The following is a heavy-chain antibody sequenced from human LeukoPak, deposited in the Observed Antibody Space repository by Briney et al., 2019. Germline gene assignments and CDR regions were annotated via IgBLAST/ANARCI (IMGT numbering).Heavy chain of an antibody. CDR3: ARAYYDFWSGYYAFDY. D-gene: IGHD3-3*01. Sequence: SETLSLTCTVSGGSISSYYWSWIRQPPGKGLEWIWYIYTSGSTNYNPSLKSRVTISVDTSKNQFSLKLSSVTAADTAVYYCARAYYDFWSGYYAFDYWGQGTLVTVSS. CDR1: GGSISSYY. CDR2: IYTSGST. V-gene: IGHV4-4*09. J-gene: IGHJ4*02.